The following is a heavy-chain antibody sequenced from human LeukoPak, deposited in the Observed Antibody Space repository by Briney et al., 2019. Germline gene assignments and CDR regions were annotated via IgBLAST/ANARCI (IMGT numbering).Heavy chain of an antibody. V-gene: IGHV3-11*01. D-gene: IGHD1-1*01. CDR2: ISSSGSTI. J-gene: IGHJ2*01. Sequence: GSLRLSCAASGFTFSDYYMSWIRQAPGKGLEWVSYISSSGSTIYYADSVKGRFTISRDNSKNTLYLQMNSLRAEDTAIYYCAKPRAMTTGVGRYFDLWGRGTLVTVSS. CDR3: AKPRAMTTGVGRYFDL. CDR1: GFTFSDYY.